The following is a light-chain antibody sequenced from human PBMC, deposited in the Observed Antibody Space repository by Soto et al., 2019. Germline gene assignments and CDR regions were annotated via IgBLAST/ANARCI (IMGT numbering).Light chain of an antibody. CDR3: QQYENLHT. CDR2: DAS. V-gene: IGKV1-33*01. Sequence: IQSTQSPSSLSASLGYIFTITFHASQNINNYLNWYQQKPGRAPKLLIYDASNLEAGVPSRFRGSGSGTDFTFTISRLQPEDIATYYCQQYENLHTFGQGTRLEIK. J-gene: IGKJ5*01. CDR1: QNINNY.